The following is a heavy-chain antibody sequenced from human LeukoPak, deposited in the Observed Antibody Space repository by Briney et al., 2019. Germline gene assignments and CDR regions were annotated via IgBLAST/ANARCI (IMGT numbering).Heavy chain of an antibody. CDR1: GFTFGDSA. V-gene: IGHV3-9*01. J-gene: IGHJ4*02. CDR2: ISWNSDIR. Sequence: AGGSLRLSCVASGFTFGDSAMHWVRQAPGKGLEWLSGISWNSDIRDYADSVKGRFTISRDNAKKSLDLQMNSLRPEDTALYYCARRSGSGPFDYWGQGALVTASS. CDR3: ARRSGSGPFDY. D-gene: IGHD3-10*01.